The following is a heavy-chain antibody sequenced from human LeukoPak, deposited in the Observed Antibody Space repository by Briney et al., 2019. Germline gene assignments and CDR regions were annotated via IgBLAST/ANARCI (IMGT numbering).Heavy chain of an antibody. Sequence: SVKVSCKASGGTFSSYAISWVRQAPGQGLEWMGGIIPILGTANYAQKFQGRVTITADESTSTAYMELSSLRSEDTAVYYCARDNAPGYCSSTSCYFSRDWFDPWGQGTLVTVSS. J-gene: IGHJ5*02. CDR1: GGTFSSYA. V-gene: IGHV1-69*13. CDR2: IIPILGTA. CDR3: ARDNAPGYCSSTSCYFSRDWFDP. D-gene: IGHD2-2*01.